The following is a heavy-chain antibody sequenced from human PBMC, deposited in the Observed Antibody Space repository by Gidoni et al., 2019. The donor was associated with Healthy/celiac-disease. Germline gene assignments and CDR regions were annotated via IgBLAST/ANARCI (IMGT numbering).Heavy chain of an antibody. D-gene: IGHD6-19*01. CDR3: AKGIAVAGTNPFDY. CDR2: ISYDGSNK. CDR1: GFTFSSYG. V-gene: IGHV3-30*18. Sequence: QVQLVESGGGVVQPGRSLRLSCAASGFTFSSYGMHWVRQAPGKGLEWVAVISYDGSNKYYADSVKGRFTISRDNSKNTLYLQMNSLRAEDTAVYYCAKGIAVAGTNPFDYWGQGTLVTVSS. J-gene: IGHJ4*02.